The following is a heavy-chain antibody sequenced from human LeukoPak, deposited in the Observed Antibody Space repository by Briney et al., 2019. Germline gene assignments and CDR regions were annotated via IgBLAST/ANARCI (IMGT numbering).Heavy chain of an antibody. CDR1: GFTFDNYA. V-gene: IGHV3-43*02. CDR2: ISGGGGST. Sequence: GGSLRLSCAASGFTFDNYAMNWVRQAPGKGLEWVSLISGGGGSTYYADSVKGRFTISRDNSKNSLYLQMNSLRTEDTAMYYCARVLLYYASSGYDQEGGFDYWSQGTLVTVSS. D-gene: IGHD3-22*01. J-gene: IGHJ4*02. CDR3: ARVLLYYASSGYDQEGGFDY.